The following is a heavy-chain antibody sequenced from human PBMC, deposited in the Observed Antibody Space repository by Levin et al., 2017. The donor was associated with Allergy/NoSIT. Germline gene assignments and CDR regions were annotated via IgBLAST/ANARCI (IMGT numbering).Heavy chain of an antibody. CDR2: INPNSGGT. CDR1: GYTFTGYY. CDR3: AVGWPPQSYYYGMDV. J-gene: IGHJ6*02. D-gene: IGHD6-19*01. V-gene: IGHV1-2*06. Sequence: GASVKVSCKASGYTFTGYYMHWVRQAPGQGLEWMGRINPNSGGTNYAQKFQGRVTMTRDTSISTAYMELSRLRSDDTAVYYCAVGWPPQSYYYGMDVWGQGTTVTVSS.